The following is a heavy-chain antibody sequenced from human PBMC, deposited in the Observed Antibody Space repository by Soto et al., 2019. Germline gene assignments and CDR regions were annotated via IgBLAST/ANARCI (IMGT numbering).Heavy chain of an antibody. CDR2: IKQDGSEK. CDR1: GFTFSSYW. J-gene: IGHJ6*02. Sequence: GGSLRLSCAASGFTFSSYWMSWVRQAPGKGLEWVANIKQDGSEKYYVDSVKGRFTISRDNAKSSLYLQMKSMRAEDTAVYYSAREWRGERYISDLNLGVPAVHYYYGMDVWGQGTTVTVSS. V-gene: IGHV3-7*01. CDR3: AREWRGERYISDLNLGVPAVHYYYGMDV. D-gene: IGHD2-2*01.